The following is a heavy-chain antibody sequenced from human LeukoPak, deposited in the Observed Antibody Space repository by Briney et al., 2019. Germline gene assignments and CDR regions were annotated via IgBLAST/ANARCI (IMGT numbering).Heavy chain of an antibody. CDR1: GFSFDSFA. Sequence: GGSLRLSCAASGFSFDSFAMTWVCQAPGKGLEWVSGISGSGVSTYYADSVKGRFTISRDNFKNTVHLQMNSLRAEDTAVYYCAKDATPYYWGQGTLVTVSS. CDR2: ISGSGVST. CDR3: AKDATPYY. J-gene: IGHJ4*02. D-gene: IGHD1-26*01. V-gene: IGHV3-23*01.